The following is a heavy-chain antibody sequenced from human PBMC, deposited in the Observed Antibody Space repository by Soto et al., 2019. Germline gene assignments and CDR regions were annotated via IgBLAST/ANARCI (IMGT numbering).Heavy chain of an antibody. J-gene: IGHJ5*01. CDR3: AKDHATYGPTGIDS. CDR1: GFTVSSNY. CDR2: IYSGGST. V-gene: IGHV3-53*01. D-gene: IGHD2-8*01. Sequence: GGSLRLSCAASGFTVSSNYMSWVRQAPGKGLEWVSVIYSGGSTYYADSVKGRFTISRDNSKSTLYLQMNSLRAEDTAVYYCAKDHATYGPTGIDSGGTGTRV.